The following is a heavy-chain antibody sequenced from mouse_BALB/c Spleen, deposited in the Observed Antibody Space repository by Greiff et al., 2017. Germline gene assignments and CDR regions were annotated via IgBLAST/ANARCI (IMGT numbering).Heavy chain of an antibody. Sequence: EVQGVESGGDLVKPGGSLKLSCAASGFTFSSYGMSWVRQTPDKRLEWVATISSGGSYTYYPDSVKGRFTISRDNAKSTLYLQMSSLKSEDTAMYYCARFITTATSMDYWGQGTSVTVSS. V-gene: IGHV5-6*01. CDR1: GFTFSSYG. CDR2: ISSGGSYT. CDR3: ARFITTATSMDY. J-gene: IGHJ4*01. D-gene: IGHD1-2*01.